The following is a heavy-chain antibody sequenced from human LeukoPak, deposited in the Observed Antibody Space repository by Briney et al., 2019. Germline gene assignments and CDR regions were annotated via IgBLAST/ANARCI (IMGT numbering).Heavy chain of an antibody. Sequence: SQTLSLTCTVSGGSISSGSYYRSWIRQPAGKGLGWIGRIYTTGRTIYNPSLKSQVTISINTSKNQFSLKLTSVTATDTAMYYCARESLELRFSDFWGQGALVTVSS. CDR2: IYTTGRT. CDR3: ARESLELRFSDF. J-gene: IGHJ4*02. D-gene: IGHD1-7*01. CDR1: GGSISSGSYY. V-gene: IGHV4-61*02.